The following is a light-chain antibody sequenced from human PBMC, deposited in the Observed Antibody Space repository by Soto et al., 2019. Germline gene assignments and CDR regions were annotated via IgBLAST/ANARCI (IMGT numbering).Light chain of an antibody. Sequence: EVVLRQSPATLSVSSGEGATLSCRASQGIGDTLAWYQHKPVQTPRPPIYDTSTRATGVPTRFSGSRSGAEFTLTINSLQSEDFAVYCCQPYNNWPLTFGGGTKVDIK. V-gene: IGKV3-15*01. CDR1: QGIGDT. CDR2: DTS. CDR3: QPYNNWPLT. J-gene: IGKJ4*01.